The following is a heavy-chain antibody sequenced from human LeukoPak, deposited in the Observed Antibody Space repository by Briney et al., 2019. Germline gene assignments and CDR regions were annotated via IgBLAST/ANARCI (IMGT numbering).Heavy chain of an antibody. CDR2: ISSSSSYT. J-gene: IGHJ4*02. D-gene: IGHD5-18*01. CDR3: ARHSVYRYGFPFAY. CDR1: GFTFSSYS. V-gene: IGHV3-21*01. Sequence: GGSLRLSCAASGFTFSSYSMNWVRQAPGQGLEWVSSISSSSSYTYYADSVKGRFTISRDKPKNTLSLQMNSLRAEDTAVYYFARHSVYRYGFPFAYGGEGSLVTV.